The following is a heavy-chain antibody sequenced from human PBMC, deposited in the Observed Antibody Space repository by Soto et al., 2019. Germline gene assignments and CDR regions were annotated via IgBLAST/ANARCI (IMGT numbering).Heavy chain of an antibody. V-gene: IGHV4-30-4*01. CDR2: IYKSATT. CDR1: GDSISNLDYF. CDR3: ARGRYCLTGRCFPNWFDS. J-gene: IGHJ5*01. D-gene: IGHD7-27*01. Sequence: SETLSLTCSVSGDSISNLDYFWAWIRQPPGQALEYIGYIYKSATTYYNPSFESRVAISVDTSKSQFSLNVTSVTAADTAVYFCARGRYCLTGRCFPNWFDSWGQGALVTVS.